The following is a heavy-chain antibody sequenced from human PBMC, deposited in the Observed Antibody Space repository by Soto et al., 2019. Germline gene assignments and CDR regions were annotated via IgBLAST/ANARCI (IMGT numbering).Heavy chain of an antibody. V-gene: IGHV3-23*01. CDR1: GFTFSSYA. CDR2: ISGSGGST. D-gene: IGHD3-9*01. Sequence: EVQLLESGGGLVQPGGSLRLSCAASGFTFSSYAMSWVRQAPGKGLEWVSAISGSGGSTYYADSVKGRFTISRENSKNTLYLQMNSLRAEDTAVYYCAKAREEGPALRYFDWSLYGMDVWGQGTTVTVSS. J-gene: IGHJ6*02. CDR3: AKAREEGPALRYFDWSLYGMDV.